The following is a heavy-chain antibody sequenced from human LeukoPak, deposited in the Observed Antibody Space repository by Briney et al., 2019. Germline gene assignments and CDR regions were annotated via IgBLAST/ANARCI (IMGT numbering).Heavy chain of an antibody. CDR2: IYTSGST. Sequence: SETLSLTCAVSGGSISSGSYYWSWIRQPAGKGLEWIGRIYTSGSTNYNPTLKSRVTISVDTSKNQFSLKLSSVTAADTAVYYCARDGETGNDYWGQGTLVTVSS. CDR3: ARDGETGNDY. CDR1: GGSISSGSYY. J-gene: IGHJ4*02. V-gene: IGHV4-61*02. D-gene: IGHD1-1*01.